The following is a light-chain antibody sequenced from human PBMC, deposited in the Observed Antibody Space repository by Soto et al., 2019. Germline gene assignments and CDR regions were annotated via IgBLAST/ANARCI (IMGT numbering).Light chain of an antibody. V-gene: IGKV3D-15*01. CDR3: QQYSNWLTWT. Sequence: EIVMTHSPFTVSFSPGGSATVSFVASERISNNLAWYQQKPGQAPRLLIYSASTRATGIPARFIGSGSATEFTLTISSLQSEDFAVYYCQQYSNWLTWTFGQGTKVDIK. CDR2: SAS. J-gene: IGKJ1*01. CDR1: ERISNN.